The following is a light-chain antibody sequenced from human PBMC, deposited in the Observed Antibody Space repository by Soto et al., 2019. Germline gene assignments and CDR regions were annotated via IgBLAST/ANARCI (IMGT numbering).Light chain of an antibody. V-gene: IGKV1-39*01. CDR2: AAS. Sequence: IQMTQSPSSLSASVGGRVPITCRASQSISSYLNWYQQKPGKAPKLMIYAASTLQSGVPSRFSGSGSGTEFTLTISSLQPEDFAAYYCQQLKNYSPITLGQGTRLEIK. CDR3: QQLKNYSPIT. CDR1: QSISSY. J-gene: IGKJ5*01.